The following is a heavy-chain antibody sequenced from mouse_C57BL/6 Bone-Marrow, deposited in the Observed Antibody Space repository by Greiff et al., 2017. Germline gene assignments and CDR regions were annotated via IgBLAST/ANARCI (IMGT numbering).Heavy chain of an antibody. CDR2: IDPSDSYT. CDR1: GYTFTSYW. V-gene: IGHV1-69*01. Sequence: VKLQQSGAELVMPGASVKLSCKASGYTFTSYWMHWVKQRPGQGLEWIGEIDPSDSYTNYNQKFKGKYTLTVDKSYSTAYMQLSSLTSEDSAVYYCARDNGFAYGGRGTVVTVTA. J-gene: IGHJ3*01. D-gene: IGHD6-1*01. CDR3: ARDNGFAY.